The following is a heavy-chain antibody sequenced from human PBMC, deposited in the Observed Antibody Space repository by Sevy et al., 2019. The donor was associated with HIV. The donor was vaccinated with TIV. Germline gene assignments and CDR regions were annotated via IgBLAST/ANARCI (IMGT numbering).Heavy chain of an antibody. Sequence: GGSLRLSCAASGFTFSNYAIHWVRLTPGTGLEWLAFIGHDGNKYFYGASVKGRITTSRDNSKNTVSLQMNSLRVEDTAIYYCAKDYCIGNDCFLGWFDPRGQGTVVTVSS. D-gene: IGHD2-15*01. V-gene: IGHV3-30*02. CDR1: GFTFSNYA. J-gene: IGHJ5*02. CDR3: AKDYCIGNDCFLGWFDP. CDR2: IGHDGNKY.